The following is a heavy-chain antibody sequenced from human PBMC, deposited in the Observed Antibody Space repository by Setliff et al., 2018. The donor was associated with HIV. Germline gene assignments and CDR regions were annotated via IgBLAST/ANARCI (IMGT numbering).Heavy chain of an antibody. V-gene: IGHV1-69*06. Sequence: SVKVSCKASGDTFNSEVITWVRQAPGQGLEWMGGILPMSGTTKYAEKFQGRLTITSDKSTNSVYMEMTSLRAEDTAVYYCATIWMRGAFFDYWGQGTLVTVSS. CDR3: ATIWMRGAFFDY. J-gene: IGHJ4*02. D-gene: IGHD3-10*01. CDR1: GDTFNSEV. CDR2: ILPMSGTT.